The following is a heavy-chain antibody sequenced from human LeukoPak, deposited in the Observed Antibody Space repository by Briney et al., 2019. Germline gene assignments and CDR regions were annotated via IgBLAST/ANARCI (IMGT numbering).Heavy chain of an antibody. CDR1: GGSISSSSYY. CDR3: ASRGYSYGYFSY. Sequence: PSETLSLTCTVSGGSISSSSYYWGWIRQPPGKGLEWIGSIYYSGSTYYNPSLKSRVTISVDTSKNQCSLKLSSVTAADTAVYYCASRGYSYGYFSYWGQGTLVTVSS. V-gene: IGHV4-39*01. D-gene: IGHD5-18*01. CDR2: IYYSGST. J-gene: IGHJ4*02.